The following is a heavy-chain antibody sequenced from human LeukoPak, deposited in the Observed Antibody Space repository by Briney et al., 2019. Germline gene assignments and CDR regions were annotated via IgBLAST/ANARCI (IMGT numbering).Heavy chain of an antibody. CDR2: IYTSGST. CDR1: GGTISSYY. CDR3: ARDMYYYDSSGYYRFDY. J-gene: IGHJ4*02. Sequence: PAETLSLTCAVSGGTISSYYRSWIRQPAGKGLEWIGCIYTSGSTTYYPSLKSRVTMSVDTSKHQFSLKLSSVTAADPAVYYCARDMYYYDSSGYYRFDYWGQGTLVTVSS. D-gene: IGHD3-22*01. V-gene: IGHV4-4*07.